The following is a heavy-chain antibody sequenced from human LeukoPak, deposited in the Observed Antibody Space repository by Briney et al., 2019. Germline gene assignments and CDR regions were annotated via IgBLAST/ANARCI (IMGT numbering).Heavy chain of an antibody. CDR2: IYYSGST. J-gene: IGHJ6*03. CDR3: ARDRFDDSSGYYYHYYFYMDV. CDR1: DGSIISSSYY. V-gene: IGHV4-39*07. Sequence: SETLSLTCTVSDGSIISSSYYWGWIRQPPGKGLEWIGSIYYSGSTSYNPSLKSRVTISLTTSKNQFSLKLSSVTAADTAVYYCARDRFDDSSGYYYHYYFYMDVWGKGTTVTVPS. D-gene: IGHD3-22*01.